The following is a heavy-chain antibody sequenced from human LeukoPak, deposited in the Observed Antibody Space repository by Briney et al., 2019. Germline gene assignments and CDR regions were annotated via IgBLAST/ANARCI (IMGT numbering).Heavy chain of an antibody. CDR3: ARDRLAATGLFDY. CDR2: INWDGGSA. J-gene: IGHJ4*02. Sequence: GGSLRLSCAASGFTFSNAWVSWVRQAPGKGLEWVSGINWDGGSAAYADSVKGRFTISRDNAKNSLYLQMNSLRTEDTAIYYCARDRLAATGLFDYWGQGTLVTVSS. CDR1: GFTFSNAW. D-gene: IGHD6-13*01. V-gene: IGHV3-20*04.